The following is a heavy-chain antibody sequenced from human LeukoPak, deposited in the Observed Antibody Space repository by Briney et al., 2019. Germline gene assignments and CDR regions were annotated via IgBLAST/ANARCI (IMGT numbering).Heavy chain of an antibody. D-gene: IGHD2-8*01. V-gene: IGHV4-34*01. Sequence: PSETLSLTCAVYGGSFSGYYWSWIRQPPAKGLEWIGEIHHSETANYNPSLKSRVTISVDTSKNQFSLNLSSVTAADTAVYYCARGPYCTDDSCYENWFDPWGQGTLVTVSS. CDR2: IHHSETA. J-gene: IGHJ5*02. CDR1: GGSFSGYY. CDR3: ARGPYCTDDSCYENWFDP.